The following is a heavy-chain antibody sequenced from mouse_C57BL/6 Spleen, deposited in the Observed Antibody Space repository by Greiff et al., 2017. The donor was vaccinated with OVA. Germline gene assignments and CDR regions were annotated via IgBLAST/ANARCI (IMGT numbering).Heavy chain of an antibody. D-gene: IGHD2-1*01. CDR3: ARGSSTGHFDY. J-gene: IGHJ2*01. Sequence: DVKLVESEGGLVQPGSSMKLSCTASGFTFSDYYMAWVRQVPEKGLEWVANINYDGSSTYYLDSLKSRFIISRDNAKNILYLQMSSLKSEDTATYYCARGSSTGHFDYWGQGTTLTVSS. V-gene: IGHV5-16*01. CDR2: INYDGSST. CDR1: GFTFSDYY.